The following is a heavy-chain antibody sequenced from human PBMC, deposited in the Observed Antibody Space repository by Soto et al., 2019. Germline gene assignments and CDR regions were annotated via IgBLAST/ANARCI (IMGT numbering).Heavy chain of an antibody. D-gene: IGHD4-4*01. CDR1: GYVFNTSG. CDR3: ARDGSLAGNYEY. V-gene: IGHV1-18*01. J-gene: IGHJ4*02. Sequence: QVQLVQSGAAVKRPWASVKVSCRASGYVFNTSGLRLVRPAPGQGLEWMGWITAYSADTNYAQKFKGRVTMTIDASTNTAYMELRSLLSDDTALYFCARDGSLAGNYEYWGQGNLVTVSS. CDR2: ITAYSADT.